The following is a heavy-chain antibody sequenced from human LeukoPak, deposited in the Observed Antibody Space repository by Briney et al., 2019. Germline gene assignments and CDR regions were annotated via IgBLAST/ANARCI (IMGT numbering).Heavy chain of an antibody. CDR2: IYYTGST. CDR1: GGPIGSSY. Sequence: SETLSLTCTVSGGPIGSSYWGWIRQPPGEGLEWIGYIYYTGSTNYNPSLKSRVTISADTSKNQFSLKMSAVTAADTAVYYCARGRDGYIFDFWGQGTLVTVSS. J-gene: IGHJ4*02. D-gene: IGHD5-24*01. V-gene: IGHV4-59*01. CDR3: ARGRDGYIFDF.